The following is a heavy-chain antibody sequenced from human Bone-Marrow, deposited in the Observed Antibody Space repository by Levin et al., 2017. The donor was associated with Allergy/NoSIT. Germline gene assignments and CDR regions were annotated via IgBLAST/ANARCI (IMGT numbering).Heavy chain of an antibody. Sequence: RQSGPTLVKPTQTLTLTCTFSGFSLNTNGVSVTWIRQPPGRALEFLAVIDWDDEKYYSSSLRTRLTISQGSSSNRVVLAMTNVDPLDTATYYCARTLDVREIHMDVWGEGTTVTVS. CDR1: GFSLNTNGVS. D-gene: IGHD1-26*01. CDR2: IDWDDEK. CDR3: ARTLDVREIHMDV. V-gene: IGHV2-70*01. J-gene: IGHJ6*03.